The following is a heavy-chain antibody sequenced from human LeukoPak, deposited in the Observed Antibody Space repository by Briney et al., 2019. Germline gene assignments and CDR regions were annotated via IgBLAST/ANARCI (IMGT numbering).Heavy chain of an antibody. CDR1: GGSISSYY. V-gene: IGHV4-59*12. CDR2: IYHSGST. Sequence: SSETLSLTCTVSGGSISSYYWSWIRQPPGKGLEWIGYIYHSGSTYYNPSLKSRVTISVDRSKNQFSLKLSSVTAADTAVYYCARTMYYYGSGSYPLVSAGVHPRGHFDYWGQGTLVTVSS. J-gene: IGHJ4*02. D-gene: IGHD3-10*01. CDR3: ARTMYYYGSGSYPLVSAGVHPRGHFDY.